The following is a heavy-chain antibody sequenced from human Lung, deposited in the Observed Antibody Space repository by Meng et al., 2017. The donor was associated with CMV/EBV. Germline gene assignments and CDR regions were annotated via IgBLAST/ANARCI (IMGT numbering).Heavy chain of an antibody. D-gene: IGHD2/OR15-2a*01. CDR2: ISSTGTTN. J-gene: IGHJ4*02. Sequence: FNFNDYYLSWIRQAPGRGLEWISYISSTGTTNFYTDSVKGRFTISRDNGKSSLYLQMNSLRAEDTAEYYCARSLNIATHPGRDVDYWGQGALVTVSS. CDR1: FNFNDYY. CDR3: ARSLNIATHPGRDVDY. V-gene: IGHV3-11*04.